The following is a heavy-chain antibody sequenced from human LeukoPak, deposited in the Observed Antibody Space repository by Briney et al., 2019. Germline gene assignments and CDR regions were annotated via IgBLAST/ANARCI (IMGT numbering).Heavy chain of an antibody. D-gene: IGHD3-22*01. CDR3: ARGAYYYED. Sequence: GGSLRLSCAASGFTFSSFTMHWVRQAPGKGLEWVALVSYDVSNKYYADSVKGRFTISRDNSKNTLYLQMNSLRADDAAMYYCARGAYYYEDWGQGTLVTVSS. J-gene: IGHJ4*02. V-gene: IGHV3-30-3*01. CDR1: GFTFSSFT. CDR2: VSYDVSNK.